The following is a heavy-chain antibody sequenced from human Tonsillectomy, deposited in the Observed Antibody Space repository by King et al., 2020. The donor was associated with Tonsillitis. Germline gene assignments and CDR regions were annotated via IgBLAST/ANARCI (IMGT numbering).Heavy chain of an antibody. CDR3: AKDGDFWSGRLFWFDP. D-gene: IGHD3-3*01. Sequence: QLVQSGGGLVQPGGSLRLSCAASGFTFSSYAMSWVRQAPGKGLEWVSAISGSGGSTYYADSVKGRFTISRDNSKNTLYLQMNRLRAEDTAVYYCAKDGDFWSGRLFWFDPWGQGTLVTVSS. CDR2: ISGSGGST. CDR1: GFTFSSYA. J-gene: IGHJ5*02. V-gene: IGHV3-23*04.